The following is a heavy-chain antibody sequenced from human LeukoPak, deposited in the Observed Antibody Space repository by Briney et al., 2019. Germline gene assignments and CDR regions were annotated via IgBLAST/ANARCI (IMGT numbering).Heavy chain of an antibody. CDR1: GFTFSSYS. Sequence: GGSLRLSCAASGFTFSSYSMTWVRQAPGKGLEYVSAISSSGGSTYYADSVKGRFTISRDNSMNTLYLHMSSLRAEDTAVYYCARILGLTLDYWGQGTLVTVSS. CDR2: ISSSGGST. J-gene: IGHJ4*02. CDR3: ARILGLTLDY. D-gene: IGHD1-14*01. V-gene: IGHV3-64D*06.